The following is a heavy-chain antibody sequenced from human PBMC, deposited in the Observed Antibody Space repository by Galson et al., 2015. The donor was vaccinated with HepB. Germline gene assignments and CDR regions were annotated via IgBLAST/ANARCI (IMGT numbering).Heavy chain of an antibody. CDR2: ISYDGSNK. CDR3: AKELGYSLGSTYFQH. CDR1: GFTFSSYG. Sequence: SLRLSCAASGFTFSSYGMHWVRQAPGKGLEWVAVISYDGSNKYYADSVKGRFTISRDNSKNTLYLQMNSLRAEDTAVYYCAKELGYSLGSTYFQHWGQGTLVTVSS. J-gene: IGHJ1*01. V-gene: IGHV3-30*18. D-gene: IGHD6-13*01.